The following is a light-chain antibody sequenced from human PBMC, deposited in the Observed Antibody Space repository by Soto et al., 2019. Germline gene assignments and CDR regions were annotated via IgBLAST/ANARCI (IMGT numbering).Light chain of an antibody. CDR1: QGVSSN. Sequence: EIVMTQSPATLSVSPGERATLSCRASQGVSSNLAWYQQKPGQAPRLLIYGASTRATGIPARFSGSGSGTEFTLTISRLQSEDFAVYYCQQYNNWPRTFGQVTKVDIQ. CDR3: QQYNNWPRT. J-gene: IGKJ1*01. CDR2: GAS. V-gene: IGKV3-15*01.